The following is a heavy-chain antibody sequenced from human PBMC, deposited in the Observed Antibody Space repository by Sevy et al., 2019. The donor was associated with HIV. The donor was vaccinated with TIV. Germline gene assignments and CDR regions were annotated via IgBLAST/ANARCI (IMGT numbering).Heavy chain of an antibody. V-gene: IGHV4-61*01. CDR3: ARASGSTEWGYYFDY. Sequence: SETLSLTCTVSGGSVSSGNYYWSWIRQPPGKGLEWVGYIYYTGSTNYYPSLKSRVTISVDTSKNQFSLGLGSVTAADTAVYFCARASGSTEWGYYFDYWGQGTLVTVSS. J-gene: IGHJ4*02. CDR2: IYYTGST. CDR1: GGSVSSGNYY. D-gene: IGHD1-26*01.